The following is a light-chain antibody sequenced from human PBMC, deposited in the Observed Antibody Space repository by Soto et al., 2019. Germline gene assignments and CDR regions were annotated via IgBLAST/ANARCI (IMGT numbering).Light chain of an antibody. Sequence: DIQMTQSPSTLSASVGDRVTITCRASQSISSWLAWYQQKPGKAPKLLIYDASNLEGGVPSRFSGSGSGTEFTLTISSLQPDDFATYYCQQHNSYRTFGQGTKVDIK. CDR2: DAS. V-gene: IGKV1-5*01. CDR1: QSISSW. J-gene: IGKJ1*01. CDR3: QQHNSYRT.